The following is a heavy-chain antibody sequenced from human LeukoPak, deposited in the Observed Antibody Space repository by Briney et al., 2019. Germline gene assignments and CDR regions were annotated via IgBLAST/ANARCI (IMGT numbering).Heavy chain of an antibody. J-gene: IGHJ5*02. CDR1: GFTFISYG. Sequence: PGRSLRLSCAASGFTFISYGMHWVRQAPGKGLEWVAVIWYDGSNKYYADSVKGRFTISRDNSKNTLYLQMNSLRAEDTAVYYCAKDPGWGTATEAGWLDPWGQGTLVTVSS. V-gene: IGHV3-33*06. CDR2: IWYDGSNK. CDR3: AKDPGWGTATEAGWLDP. D-gene: IGHD2-21*02.